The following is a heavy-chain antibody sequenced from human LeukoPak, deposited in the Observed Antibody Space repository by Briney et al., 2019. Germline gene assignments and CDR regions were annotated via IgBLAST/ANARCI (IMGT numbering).Heavy chain of an antibody. CDR1: GGSISRDE. V-gene: IGHV4-59*01. Sequence: SETLSLTCTVSGGSISRDEWSGGRQPPGKGRGWMGYIYYSGSTNYNPSLKSRVTISVDTSKNQFSLKLSSVTAADTAVYYCASVGDYGGNGDAFDIWGQGTMVTVSS. J-gene: IGHJ3*02. CDR2: IYYSGST. CDR3: ASVGDYGGNGDAFDI. D-gene: IGHD4-23*01.